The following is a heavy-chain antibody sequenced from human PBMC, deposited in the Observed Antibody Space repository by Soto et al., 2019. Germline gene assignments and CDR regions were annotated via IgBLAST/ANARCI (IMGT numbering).Heavy chain of an antibody. D-gene: IGHD3-3*01. J-gene: IGHJ4*02. V-gene: IGHV4-30-4*01. CDR3: ARVGLYDLWSGLFD. Sequence: QAQLQESGPGLVRPSQTLSLSCSVSGASVTSGDYYWNWIRQTPGTGLEWLGYMHDSGTTSSNPSLKRRVTISRDTPKNQFALKLTSVSAADTAVYFCARVGLYDLWSGLFDWGQGIRVTVSS. CDR2: MHDSGTT. CDR1: GASVTSGDYY.